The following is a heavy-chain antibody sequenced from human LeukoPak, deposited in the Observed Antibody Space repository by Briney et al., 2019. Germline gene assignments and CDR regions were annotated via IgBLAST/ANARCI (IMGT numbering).Heavy chain of an antibody. Sequence: SETLSLTCTVSGGSISSSSYYWSWIRQPAGKGLEWIGRIYISGSTNYNPSLKSRVTISVDTSKNQFSLKLSSVTAADTAVYYCAREWGRTFGGVIVPNNDYWGQGTLVTVSS. CDR2: IYISGST. D-gene: IGHD3-16*02. CDR1: GGSISSSSYY. V-gene: IGHV4-61*02. CDR3: AREWGRTFGGVIVPNNDY. J-gene: IGHJ4*02.